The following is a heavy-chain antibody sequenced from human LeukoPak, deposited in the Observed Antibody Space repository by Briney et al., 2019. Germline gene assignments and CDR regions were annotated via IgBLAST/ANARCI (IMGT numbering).Heavy chain of an antibody. J-gene: IGHJ4*02. D-gene: IGHD2-8*01. V-gene: IGHV1-46*03. CDR1: GYTSISYY. Sequence: GASVKVSCKTSGYTSISYYMHWVRQAPGQGLEWMGIINPSSGSTGYPQKFQGRVTMTRDTSTSTVYMELSSLRSEDTAVYYCARVEGYCSNGVCYYYFDYWGQGTLVTVSS. CDR2: INPSSGST. CDR3: ARVEGYCSNGVCYYYFDY.